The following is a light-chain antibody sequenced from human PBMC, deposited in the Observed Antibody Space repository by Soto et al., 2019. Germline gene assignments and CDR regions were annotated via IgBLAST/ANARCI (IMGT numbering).Light chain of an antibody. V-gene: IGKV1-5*01. CDR3: QHYGASPWT. CDR1: QSISSW. J-gene: IGKJ1*01. Sequence: DIQMTQSPSTLSASIGDKVTITCRATQSISSWLAWYQHKPGEAPKLLIYDASDLETGVPLRFSGRGSETEFTLTISRLEPEDFAVYYCQHYGASPWTFGQGTKVEIK. CDR2: DAS.